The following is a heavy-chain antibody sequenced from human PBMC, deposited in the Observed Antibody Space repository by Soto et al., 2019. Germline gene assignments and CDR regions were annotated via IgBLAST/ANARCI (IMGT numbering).Heavy chain of an antibody. CDR1: GYSFTSYW. Sequence: GESLKISCKGSGYSFTSYWISWVRQMPGKGLEWMGRIDPSDSYTNYSPSFQGHVTISADKSISTAYLQWSSLKASDTAMYYCARRITSYYYYYGMDVWGQGTTVTVSS. V-gene: IGHV5-10-1*01. J-gene: IGHJ6*02. CDR3: ARRITSYYYYYGMDV. CDR2: IDPSDSYT. D-gene: IGHD3-16*01.